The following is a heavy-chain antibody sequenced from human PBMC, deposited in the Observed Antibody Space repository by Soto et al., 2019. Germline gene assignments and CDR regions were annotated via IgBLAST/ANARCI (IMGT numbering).Heavy chain of an antibody. CDR3: TTDRGHMYDFDY. CDR2: IKSKTDGGTA. Sequence: EVQLVESGGGLVKPGGSLRLSCAASGFTFGNAWMNWVRQTPGKGLEWVGCIKSKTDGGTADYAAPVKGRFTISRDDSKNALYLQMNSLKTEDTAVYYCTTDRGHMYDFDYWGQGTLVPVSS. J-gene: IGHJ4*02. V-gene: IGHV3-15*01. D-gene: IGHD5-18*01. CDR1: GFTFGNAW.